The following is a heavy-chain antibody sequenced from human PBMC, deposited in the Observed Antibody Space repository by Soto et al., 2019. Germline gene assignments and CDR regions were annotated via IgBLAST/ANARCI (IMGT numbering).Heavy chain of an antibody. D-gene: IGHD2-2*01. J-gene: IGHJ6*02. CDR1: GFTFSSYS. Sequence: EVQLVESGGGLVKPGGSLRLSCAASGFTFSSYSMNWVRQAPGKGLEWVSSISSSSSYIYYADSVKGRFTISRDNAKNSLDLQMNSLRAEDTAVYYCARAALIGGSSNSCCSYYYYGMDVWGQGTTVTVSS. CDR2: ISSSSSYI. CDR3: ARAALIGGSSNSCCSYYYYGMDV. V-gene: IGHV3-21*01.